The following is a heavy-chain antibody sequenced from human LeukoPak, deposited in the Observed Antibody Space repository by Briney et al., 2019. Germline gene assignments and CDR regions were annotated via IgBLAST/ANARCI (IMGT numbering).Heavy chain of an antibody. J-gene: IGHJ4*02. V-gene: IGHV1-46*01. Sequence: ASVKVSCTASGYTFTSYYMHWVRQAPGQGLRWLGIINPSGGSISYAQKFQGRVTMTRDTSTSTVYMELSSLRSEDTAVYYCARARSDLWSGYSEYYFDYWGQGTLVTVSS. CDR3: ARARSDLWSGYSEYYFDY. CDR1: GYTFTSYY. D-gene: IGHD3-3*01. CDR2: INPSGGSI.